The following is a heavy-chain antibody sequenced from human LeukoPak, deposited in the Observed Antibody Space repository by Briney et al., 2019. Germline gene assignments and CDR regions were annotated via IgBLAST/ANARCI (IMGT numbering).Heavy chain of an antibody. D-gene: IGHD4-23*01. CDR2: IYHSESN. V-gene: IGHV4-59*08. J-gene: IGHJ4*02. Sequence: SETLSLTCTVSGGSISSSYCSWIRQPPGKGLEWIGYIYHSESNNYNPSLKSRVTISVDTSKNQFSLKLSSVTAADTAVYYCARQAGGTSGPFDYWGQGTLVTVSS. CDR3: ARQAGGTSGPFDY. CDR1: GGSISSSY.